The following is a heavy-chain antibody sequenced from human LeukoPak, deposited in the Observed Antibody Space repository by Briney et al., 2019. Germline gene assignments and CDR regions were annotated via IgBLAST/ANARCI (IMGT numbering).Heavy chain of an antibody. V-gene: IGHV3-72*01. CDR3: TRAAPMGATKTFDY. D-gene: IGHD1-26*01. Sequence: PGGSLRLSCAASGFTFSDHYIDWVRQAPGKGLEWVGRSRNKANGYTTEYAASAKGRFTISRDDSKTSLYLQMNSLKTEDTAVYYCTRAAPMGATKTFDYWGQGTLVTVSS. J-gene: IGHJ4*02. CDR1: GFTFSDHY. CDR2: SRNKANGYTT.